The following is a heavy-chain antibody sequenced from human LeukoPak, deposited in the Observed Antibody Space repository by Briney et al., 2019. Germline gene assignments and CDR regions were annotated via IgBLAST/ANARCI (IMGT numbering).Heavy chain of an antibody. CDR3: AKNSGWYSYYGMDV. Sequence: GGSLRLSCAASGVTFSSYGMNWVRQAPGKGLEWVSGTSGSGGSTDYADSVKGRFTVSSDNPKNTVYLQMNSLRDEDTAVYYCAKNSGWYSYYGMDVWGRGTTVTVSS. CDR1: GVTFSSYG. V-gene: IGHV3-23*01. D-gene: IGHD6-19*01. CDR2: TSGSGGST. J-gene: IGHJ6*02.